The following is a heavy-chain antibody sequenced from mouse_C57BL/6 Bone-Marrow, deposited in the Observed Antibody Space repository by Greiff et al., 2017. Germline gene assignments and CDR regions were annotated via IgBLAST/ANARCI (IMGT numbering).Heavy chain of an antibody. CDR1: GFTFSNYW. V-gene: IGHV6-3*01. D-gene: IGHD1-1*01. J-gene: IGHJ2*01. CDR3: TPYGSSYHD. Sequence: EVKVEESGGGLVQPGGSMKLSCVASGFTFSNYWMNWVRQSPEKGLEWVAQIRLKSDNYATHYAESVKGRFTISRDDSKSSVYLQMNNLRAEDTGIYYCTPYGSSYHDWGQGTTLTVSS. CDR2: IRLKSDNYAT.